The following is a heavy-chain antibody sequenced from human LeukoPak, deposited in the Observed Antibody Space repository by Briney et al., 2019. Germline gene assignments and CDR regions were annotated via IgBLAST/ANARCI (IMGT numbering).Heavy chain of an antibody. CDR3: ARDYYDSSGYLY. CDR2: IIPIFGTA. J-gene: IGHJ4*02. D-gene: IGHD3-22*01. CDR1: GGAFSSYA. Sequence: SVKVSCKASGGAFSSYAISWVRQAPGQGLEWMGGIIPIFGTANYAQKFQGRVTITTDESTSTAYMELSSLRSEDTAVYYCARDYYDSSGYLYWGQGTLVTVSS. V-gene: IGHV1-69*05.